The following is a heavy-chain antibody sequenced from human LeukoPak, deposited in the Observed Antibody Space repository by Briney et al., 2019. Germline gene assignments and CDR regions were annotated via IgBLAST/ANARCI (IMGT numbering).Heavy chain of an antibody. CDR2: ISYDGSNK. J-gene: IGHJ4*02. D-gene: IGHD6-13*01. CDR1: GVTFSXYG. CDR3: AKDYSSSSDYFDF. V-gene: IGHV3-30*18. Sequence: GGSLRLXCAVSGVTFSXYGMHWVRQXPGKGLEWVAFISYDGSNKYYADSVEGRFTISRDNSKNTLYLEMNSLRPEDTALYCCAKDYSSSSDYFDFWGQGTLVTVSS.